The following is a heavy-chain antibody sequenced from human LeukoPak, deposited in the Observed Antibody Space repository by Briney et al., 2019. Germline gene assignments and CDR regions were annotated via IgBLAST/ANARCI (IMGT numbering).Heavy chain of an antibody. Sequence: SETLSLSCTVSGASITSYFWTWIRQPPGKGLEVIGYVHYLGSTNYNPSLKSRVTISLDTSKNHFSLKLTSVSAADTAVYYCARQNACLVSGPLDCWGQGALVTVSS. CDR2: VHYLGST. J-gene: IGHJ4*02. CDR3: ARQNACLVSGPLDC. D-gene: IGHD3-9*01. V-gene: IGHV4-59*01. CDR1: GASITSYF.